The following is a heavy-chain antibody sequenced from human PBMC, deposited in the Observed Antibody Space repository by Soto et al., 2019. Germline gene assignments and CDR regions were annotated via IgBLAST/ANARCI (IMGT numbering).Heavy chain of an antibody. J-gene: IGHJ4*02. D-gene: IGHD3-10*01. CDR1: GYTLTELS. CDR2: FDPEDGET. Sequence: ASVKVSCKVSGYTLTELSMHWVRQAPGKGLEWMGGFDPEDGETIYAQKFQGRVTMTEDTSTDTAYMELSSLRSEDTAVYYCATARHYGSGSFFDYWGQGTLVTVSS. CDR3: ATARHYGSGSFFDY. V-gene: IGHV1-24*01.